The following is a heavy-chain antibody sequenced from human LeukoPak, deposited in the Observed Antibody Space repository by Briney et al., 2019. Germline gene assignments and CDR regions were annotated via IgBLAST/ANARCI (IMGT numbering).Heavy chain of an antibody. CDR3: ARGAVDYDILTGYYVYYYYGMDV. CDR2: IIPILGIA. CDR1: GGTFSSYA. D-gene: IGHD3-9*01. J-gene: IGHJ6*02. V-gene: IGHV1-69*04. Sequence: ASVKVSCKASGGTFSSYAVSWVRQAPGQGLEWMGRIIPILGIANYAQKFQGRVTITADESTSTAYMELSSLRSEDTAVYYCARGAVDYDILTGYYVYYYYGMDVWGQGTTVTVSS.